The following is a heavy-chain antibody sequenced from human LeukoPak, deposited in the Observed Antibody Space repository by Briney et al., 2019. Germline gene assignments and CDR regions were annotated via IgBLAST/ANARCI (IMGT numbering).Heavy chain of an antibody. CDR2: IWGDENHK. CDR1: GFTFSSYA. J-gene: IGHJ4*02. D-gene: IGHD6-25*01. V-gene: IGHV3-33*08. CDR3: ARDVGSAPFDS. Sequence: PGGSLRLSCAASGFTFSSYAMEWVRQAPGKGLEWVAVIWGDENHKYYGDSVRGRFTISRDNAKNTLYLQMDSLRVEDTAVYYCARDVGSAPFDSWGQGTLVTVSS.